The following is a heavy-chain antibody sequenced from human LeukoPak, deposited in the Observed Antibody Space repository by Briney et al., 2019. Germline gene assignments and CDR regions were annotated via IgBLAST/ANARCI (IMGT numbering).Heavy chain of an antibody. Sequence: PGGSLRLSCAASGFTFSSYGMHWVRQAPGKGLEWVAFIRYDGSNKYYADSVKGRFTISRDNSKNTLYLQMNSLRAEDTAVYYCAKDLSPNYYDSSGTKEGFDYWGQGTLVTVSS. CDR2: IRYDGSNK. J-gene: IGHJ4*02. CDR1: GFTFSSYG. V-gene: IGHV3-30*02. CDR3: AKDLSPNYYDSSGTKEGFDY. D-gene: IGHD3-22*01.